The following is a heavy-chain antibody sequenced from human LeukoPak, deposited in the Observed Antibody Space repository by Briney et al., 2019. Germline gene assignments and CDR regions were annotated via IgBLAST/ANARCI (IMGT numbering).Heavy chain of an antibody. J-gene: IGHJ4*02. CDR1: GYFISSGYY. D-gene: IGHD1-26*01. V-gene: IGHV4-38-2*01. Sequence: SETLSLTXAVSGYFISSGYYWGWIRQPPGKGLQWIGSIYRSGSTYYNPSLKRRVTISVDTSKNQFSLRLTSVTAADTAVYYCARASLTSGSFFDYWGPGTLVTVSP. CDR2: IYRSGST. CDR3: ARASLTSGSFFDY.